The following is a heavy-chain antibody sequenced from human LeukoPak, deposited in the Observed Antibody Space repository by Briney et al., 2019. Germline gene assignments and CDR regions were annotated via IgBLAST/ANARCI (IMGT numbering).Heavy chain of an antibody. CDR2: ISGSSSDI. V-gene: IGHV3-21*01. J-gene: IGHJ3*02. D-gene: IGHD3-22*01. CDR1: GFTFNTYT. CDR3: ARDLGRSGYYTIDAFDI. Sequence: KSGGSLRLSCAASGFTFNTYTMNWVRQAPGKGLEWVSSISGSSSDIFYADSVEGRFTISRDNAKNSLYLQMDSLRAEDTAVYYCARDLGRSGYYTIDAFDIWGQGTMVTVSS.